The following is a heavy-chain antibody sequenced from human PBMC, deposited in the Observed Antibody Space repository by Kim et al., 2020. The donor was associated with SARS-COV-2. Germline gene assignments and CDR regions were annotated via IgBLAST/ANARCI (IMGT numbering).Heavy chain of an antibody. D-gene: IGHD3-22*01. V-gene: IGHV3-30*04. CDR3: AREVSNYYDSSGFMDY. J-gene: IGHJ4*02. CDR2: ISYDGSNK. CDR1: GFTFSSYA. Sequence: GGSLRLSCAASGFTFSSYAMHWVRQAPGKGLEWVAVISYDGSNKYYADSVKGRFTISRDNSKNTLYLQMNSLRAEDTAVYYCAREVSNYYDSSGFMDYWGQGTLVTVSS.